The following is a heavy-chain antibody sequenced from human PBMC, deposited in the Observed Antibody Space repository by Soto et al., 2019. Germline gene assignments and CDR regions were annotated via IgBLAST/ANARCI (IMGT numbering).Heavy chain of an antibody. Sequence: PGGSLRLSCAASGFTFSSYAMHWVRQAPGKGLEYVSAISSNGGSTYYANSVKGRFTISRDNSKNTLYLQMGSLRAEDMAVYYCARDFPLLWFGERYYYYMDVWGKGSTVTVSS. V-gene: IGHV3-64*01. CDR2: ISSNGGST. J-gene: IGHJ6*03. D-gene: IGHD3-10*01. CDR3: ARDFPLLWFGERYYYYMDV. CDR1: GFTFSSYA.